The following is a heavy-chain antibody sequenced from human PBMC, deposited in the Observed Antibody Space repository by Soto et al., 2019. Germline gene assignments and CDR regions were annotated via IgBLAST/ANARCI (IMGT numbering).Heavy chain of an antibody. CDR1: GGSISSGGYS. J-gene: IGHJ5*02. V-gene: IGHV4-30-2*01. CDR2: IYHGGST. Sequence: SETLSLTCAVSGGSISSGGYSWSWIRQPPGKGLEWIGYIYHGGSTYYNPSLESRVTISVDRSKNQFSLKLSSVTAADTAVYYCARDVRYCSSTSCYMGWFDPWGQGTLVTVSS. D-gene: IGHD2-2*02. CDR3: ARDVRYCSSTSCYMGWFDP.